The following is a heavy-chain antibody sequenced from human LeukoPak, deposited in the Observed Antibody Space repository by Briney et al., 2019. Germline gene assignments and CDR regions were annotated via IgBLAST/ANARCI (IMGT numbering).Heavy chain of an antibody. CDR3: ARDLRLYAFDI. Sequence: KPGGTLRLSCAASGFTFSSYSMNWVRQAPGKGLEWVSSNSSSSSYIYYADSVKGRFTISRDNAKNSLYLQMNSLRAEDTAVYYCARDLRLYAFDIWGQGTMVTVSS. CDR1: GFTFSSYS. D-gene: IGHD3-16*01. CDR2: NSSSSSYI. V-gene: IGHV3-21*01. J-gene: IGHJ3*02.